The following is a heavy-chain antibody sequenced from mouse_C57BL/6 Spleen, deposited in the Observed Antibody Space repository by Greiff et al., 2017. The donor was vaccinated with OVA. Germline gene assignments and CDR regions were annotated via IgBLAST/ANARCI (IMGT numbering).Heavy chain of an antibody. Sequence: EVQLQQSGPELVKPGASVKISCKASGYTFTDYYMNWVKQSHGKSLEWIGDINPNNGGTSYNQKFKGKATLTVDKSSSTAYMELRSLTSEDSAVYYCAREIGIFDYWGQGTTLTVSS. D-gene: IGHD4-1*01. CDR2: INPNNGGT. J-gene: IGHJ2*01. CDR1: GYTFTDYY. V-gene: IGHV1-26*01. CDR3: AREIGIFDY.